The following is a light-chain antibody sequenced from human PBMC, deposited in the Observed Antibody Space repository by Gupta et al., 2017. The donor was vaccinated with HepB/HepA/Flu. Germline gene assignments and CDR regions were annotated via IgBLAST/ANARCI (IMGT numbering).Light chain of an antibody. J-gene: IGKJ2*01. CDR3: QQYHNWPPEYT. Sequence: EIVMTQSPATLSVSPGERAALSCWASQSVSSNLAWYQQKPGQAPRLLIYGASTRATGIPARFSGSGSGTEFTLTISSLQSEDFALYYCQQYHNWPPEYTFGQGTKLEIK. CDR2: GAS. CDR1: QSVSSN. V-gene: IGKV3-15*01.